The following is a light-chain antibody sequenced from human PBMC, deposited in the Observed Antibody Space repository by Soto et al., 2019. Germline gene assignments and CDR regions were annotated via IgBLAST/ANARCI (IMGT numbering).Light chain of an antibody. CDR1: IY. J-gene: IGLJ1*01. Sequence: IYLNWYQQKPGXAPKLMIYHVTYRPSGVSNRYSGSKSGNSASLTISGLQADDEADYYCCSLTPSHTYVFGSGPKVTVL. CDR3: CSLTPSHTYV. CDR2: HVT. V-gene: IGLV2-14*04.